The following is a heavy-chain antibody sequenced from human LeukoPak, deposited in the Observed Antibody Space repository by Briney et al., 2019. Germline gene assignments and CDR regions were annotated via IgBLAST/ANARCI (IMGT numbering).Heavy chain of an antibody. D-gene: IGHD6-13*01. Sequence: GGSLRLSCAASGFSFSNYAMNWVRQAPGEGLEWVSSITTGSSYIYYADSVRGRFTISRDNAKNSLHLQMNSLRAEDTAVYYCVRDPAAAGTVWFDPWGQGTLVTVSS. J-gene: IGHJ5*02. CDR3: VRDPAAAGTVWFDP. V-gene: IGHV3-21*01. CDR1: GFSFSNYA. CDR2: ITTGSSYI.